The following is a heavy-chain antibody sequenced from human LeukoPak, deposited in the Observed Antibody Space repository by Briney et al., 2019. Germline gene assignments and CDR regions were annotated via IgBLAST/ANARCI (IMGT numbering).Heavy chain of an antibody. V-gene: IGHV3-23*01. CDR2: ISGSGGST. Sequence: GGSLRLSCAASGFTFSSYAMSWVRQAPGKGLEWVSAISGSGGSTYYADSVKGRFTISRDNSKNTLYLQMNSLRAEDTAVYYCAKDINYDFWSGYRMDVWGKGTTVTVSS. CDR3: AKDINYDFWSGYRMDV. D-gene: IGHD3-3*01. J-gene: IGHJ6*04. CDR1: GFTFSSYA.